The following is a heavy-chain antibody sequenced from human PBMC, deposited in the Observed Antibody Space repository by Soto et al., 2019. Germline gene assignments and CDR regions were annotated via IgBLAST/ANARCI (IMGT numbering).Heavy chain of an antibody. Sequence: GSGPTLVNPTQTLTLTCTFSGFSLNTSGVGVGWIRQPPGKALEWLALVYWNDDKRYSPSLRSRLTIAKDTSKNQVVLTMTNMDPVDTASYYCTHSLPHCVNSCYFDYWGQGTLVTVSS. V-gene: IGHV2-5*01. J-gene: IGHJ4*02. CDR3: THSLPHCVNSCYFDY. D-gene: IGHD2-2*01. CDR2: VYWNDDK. CDR1: GFSLNTSGVG.